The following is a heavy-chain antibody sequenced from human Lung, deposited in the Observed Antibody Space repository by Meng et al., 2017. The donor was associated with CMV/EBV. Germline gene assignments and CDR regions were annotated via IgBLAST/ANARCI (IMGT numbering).Heavy chain of an antibody. CDR1: GFTFSTYA. D-gene: IGHD2-2*01. J-gene: IGHJ4*02. V-gene: IGHV3-30*04. Sequence: GESLKISCAASGFTFSTYAMHWVRQAPGKGLVWVAAISYDGSNKYYADPVKGRFTISRDNSKNTLYLQMKSLRADYTAVYYRARSREPVVPPAFDYWGQGXLVTVSS. CDR2: ISYDGSNK. CDR3: ARSREPVVPPAFDY.